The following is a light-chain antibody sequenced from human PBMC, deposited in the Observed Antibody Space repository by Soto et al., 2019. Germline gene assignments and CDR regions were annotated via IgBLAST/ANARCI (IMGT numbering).Light chain of an antibody. CDR2: EGT. V-gene: IGLV2-23*01. Sequence: QPVLTQPASVSGSPGQSITISCTGTSHDVGSYNLVSWYQQHPGNAPKLIIYEGTKRPSGVSYRFSGSKSGNTASLTISGLQEEDEGDYHCCSFAGSSTYVFGTGTKLTVL. CDR3: CSFAGSSTYV. J-gene: IGLJ1*01. CDR1: SHDVGSYNL.